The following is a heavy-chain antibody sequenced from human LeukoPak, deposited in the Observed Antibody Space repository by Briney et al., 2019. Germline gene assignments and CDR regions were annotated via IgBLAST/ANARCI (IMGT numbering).Heavy chain of an antibody. Sequence: SETLSPTCAVYGGSFSGYYWSWIRQPPGKGLEWIGEINHSGSTNYNPSLKSRVTISVDTSKNQFSLKLSSVTAADTAVYYCAREVSAPPHFFYYMDVWGKGTTVTVSS. CDR2: INHSGST. CDR3: AREVSAPPHFFYYMDV. CDR1: GGSFSGYY. V-gene: IGHV4-34*01. D-gene: IGHD6-13*01. J-gene: IGHJ6*03.